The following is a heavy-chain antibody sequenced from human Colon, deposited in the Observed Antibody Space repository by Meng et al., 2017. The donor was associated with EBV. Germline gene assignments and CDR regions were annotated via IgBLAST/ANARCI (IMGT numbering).Heavy chain of an antibody. CDR3: ARGPTTSFDY. Sequence: QVQLQESGPGLVKPSQTLSLTCSVSGGSISSGDSYWSWIRQPPGKGLEWIGYIYYSGSTYYNPSLRSRITISVDTSKNQFSLRLRSVTAADTAVYYCARGPTTSFDYWGQGTLVTVSS. D-gene: IGHD4-17*01. V-gene: IGHV4-30-4*01. CDR1: GGSISSGDSY. CDR2: IYYSGST. J-gene: IGHJ4*02.